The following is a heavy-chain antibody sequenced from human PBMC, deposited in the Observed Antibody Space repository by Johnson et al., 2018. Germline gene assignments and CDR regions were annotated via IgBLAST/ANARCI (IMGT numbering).Heavy chain of an antibody. CDR1: GYSFATYW. CDR3: ARHTGYYGSGSYYSDY. Sequence: VQLVESGAEVKKPGESLKISCRVSGYSFATYWIGWVRQMPGKGLEWMGIIYPSDSDIRYSPSFQGQVTISADKSISTAYLQWSSLKASDTAMYYCARHTGYYGSGSYYSDYWGQGTLVTVSS. CDR2: IYPSDSDI. J-gene: IGHJ4*02. V-gene: IGHV5-51*01. D-gene: IGHD3-10*01.